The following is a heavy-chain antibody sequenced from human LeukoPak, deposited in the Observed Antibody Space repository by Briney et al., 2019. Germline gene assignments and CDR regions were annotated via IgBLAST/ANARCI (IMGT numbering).Heavy chain of an antibody. CDR3: ARRSPYGSGSYGGYYYYYGMDV. Sequence: GESLQISCKGSGYSFTNYWIGWVRQMPGKGLEWMGIIYPGDSDTRYSPSFQGQVTISADKSISTAYLQWSSLKASDTAMYYCARRSPYGSGSYGGYYYYYGMDVWGQGTTVTVSS. J-gene: IGHJ6*02. D-gene: IGHD3-10*01. V-gene: IGHV5-51*01. CDR2: IYPGDSDT. CDR1: GYSFTNYW.